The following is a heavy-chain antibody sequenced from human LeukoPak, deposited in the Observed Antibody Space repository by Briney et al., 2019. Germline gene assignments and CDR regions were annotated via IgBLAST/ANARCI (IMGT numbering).Heavy chain of an antibody. J-gene: IGHJ4*02. Sequence: GGSLRLSCSASGLTFSSYWMAWVRHAPGKGLEWVANINHDGNEMYYVDSVKGRFTISRDNAKNSLYLQMNSLRAADTAVYYCARSYRWYHEYWGQGTLVTVSS. CDR1: GLTFSSYW. CDR2: INHDGNEM. D-gene: IGHD3-10*01. CDR3: ARSYRWYHEY. V-gene: IGHV3-7*01.